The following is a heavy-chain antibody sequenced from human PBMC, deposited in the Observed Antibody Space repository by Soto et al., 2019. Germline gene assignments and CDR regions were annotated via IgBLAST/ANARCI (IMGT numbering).Heavy chain of an antibody. V-gene: IGHV2-5*02. J-gene: IGHJ4*02. D-gene: IGHD3-10*01. CDR2: IYWDDDK. CDR3: AHHPYYGLGSYSFDY. Sequence: QITLKKSGPTLVRPTQTLTLTCTFSGFSLTTSGVCVGWIRQPPGKALEWLAVIYWDDDKRYSSSLKSRLTITQDTSKNQVVLTMTNMDPVDTATYYCAHHPYYGLGSYSFDYWGQGTLVTVSS. CDR1: GFSLTTSGVC.